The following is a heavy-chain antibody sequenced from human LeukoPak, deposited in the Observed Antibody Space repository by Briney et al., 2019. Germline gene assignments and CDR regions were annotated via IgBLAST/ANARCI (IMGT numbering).Heavy chain of an antibody. J-gene: IGHJ4*02. CDR1: GFSFSDYY. V-gene: IGHV3-11*04. CDR2: ISSGGGSTT. Sequence: GGSLRLSCAASGFSFSDYYMSWIRQAPGKGLEWISYISSGGGSTTFYPDSVRGRFTISRDNAKSSLFLQMNSLRAEDTAVYYCARHRSNYYFDYWGQGTLVTVSS. CDR3: ARHRSNYYFDY.